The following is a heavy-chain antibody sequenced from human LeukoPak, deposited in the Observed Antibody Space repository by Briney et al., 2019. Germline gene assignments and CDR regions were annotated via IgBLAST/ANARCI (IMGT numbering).Heavy chain of an antibody. V-gene: IGHV3-23*01. J-gene: IGHJ4*02. D-gene: IGHD6-6*01. CDR2: INGRGDST. Sequence: GGSLRLSCAASGFSFSSYAMSWVRQAPGKGLEWVSGINGRGDSTVYADSVKGRFTISRDNSKNTLYLQMNSLRVEDTAVYYCAKDVDYSSSFDYWGQGTLVTVSS. CDR3: AKDVDYSSSFDY. CDR1: GFSFSSYA.